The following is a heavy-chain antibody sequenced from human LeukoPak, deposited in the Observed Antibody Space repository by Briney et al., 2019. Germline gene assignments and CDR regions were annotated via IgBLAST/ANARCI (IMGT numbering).Heavy chain of an antibody. CDR3: TTVEREYFDTSGDFDY. Sequence: ASVKVSCKISGYTLTEFSMNWVRQAPGKGLEWVGGFDPEDGETLYAQKFQGRVTMTEDTSTDTAYMELSSLRSDDTAVYYCTTVEREYFDTSGDFDYWGPGTLVTVSS. J-gene: IGHJ4*02. V-gene: IGHV1-24*01. D-gene: IGHD3-22*01. CDR2: FDPEDGET. CDR1: GYTLTEFS.